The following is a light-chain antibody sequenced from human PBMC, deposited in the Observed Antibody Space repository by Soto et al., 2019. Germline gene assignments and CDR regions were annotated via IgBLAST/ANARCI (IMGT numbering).Light chain of an antibody. CDR3: SSYTRSRTLV. J-gene: IGLJ1*01. CDR1: SSDVGAYNY. V-gene: IGLV2-14*01. Sequence: QSVLTQPASVSGSPGQSITISCTGTSSDVGAYNYVSWYQQHPGKAPKLMIYEVSNRPSGVSHRFSGSKSDNTASLTISGLQTDDEADYYCSSYTRSRTLVFGTGIKVNVL. CDR2: EVS.